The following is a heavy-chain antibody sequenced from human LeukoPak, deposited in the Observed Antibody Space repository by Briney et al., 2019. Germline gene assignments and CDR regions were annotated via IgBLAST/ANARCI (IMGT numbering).Heavy chain of an antibody. CDR2: IKQDGSEK. V-gene: IGHV3-7*05. D-gene: IGHD6-19*01. J-gene: IGHJ4*02. CDR3: ARIPKGSGWTFDY. Sequence: GGSLRLSCAASAFTFSSYWMSWVRQAPGKGLEWVANIKQDGSEKYYVDSVKGRFTISRDNAKNSLYLQMNSLRAEDTAVYYCARIPKGSGWTFDYWGQGTLVTVSS. CDR1: AFTFSSYW.